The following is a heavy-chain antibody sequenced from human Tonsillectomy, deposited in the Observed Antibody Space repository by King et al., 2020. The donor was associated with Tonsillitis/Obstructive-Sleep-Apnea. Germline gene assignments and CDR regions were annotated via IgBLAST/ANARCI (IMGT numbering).Heavy chain of an antibody. CDR3: ARDLGSSRWYKVNYYYYAMEV. CDR1: GHTFTSYG. J-gene: IGHJ6*02. V-gene: IGHV1-18*01. Sequence: QLVQSGAEVKKPGASVKVSCKASGHTFTSYGITWVRQAPGQGLEWMGWISAYNGNTNYAQKLQGRVNMTTDTSTSTAYMELRSLRSDDTTVYYCARDLGSSRWYKVNYYYYAMEVWGHGTPVTVSS. D-gene: IGHD6-13*01. CDR2: ISAYNGNT.